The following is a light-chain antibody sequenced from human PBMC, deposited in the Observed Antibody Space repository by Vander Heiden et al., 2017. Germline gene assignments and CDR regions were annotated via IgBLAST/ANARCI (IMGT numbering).Light chain of an antibody. CDR2: DAS. J-gene: IGKJ3*01. Sequence: EIVLTQSPATLSLSPGERATLSCRASQSVNSYLAWYQQKPGQAPRLLIYDASNRATGIPARFSGSGSGTDFTLTISSLEPEDFAVYYCQQRSNSFTFGPGTKVXIK. V-gene: IGKV3-11*01. CDR3: QQRSNSFT. CDR1: QSVNSY.